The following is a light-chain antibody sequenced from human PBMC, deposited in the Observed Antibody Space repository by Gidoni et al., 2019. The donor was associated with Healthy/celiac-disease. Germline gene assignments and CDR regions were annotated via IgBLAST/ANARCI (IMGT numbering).Light chain of an antibody. CDR2: DAS. CDR3: QQRSNWPPLFT. CDR1: QSVSSY. J-gene: IGKJ3*01. V-gene: IGKV3-11*01. Sequence: EIVLPQSPATLSLSPGERATLSCRASQSVSSYLAWYQQKPGQAPRLLIYDASNRATGIPARFSGSGSGTDFTLTISSREPEDFAVYYCQQRSNWPPLFTFXPXTKVDIK.